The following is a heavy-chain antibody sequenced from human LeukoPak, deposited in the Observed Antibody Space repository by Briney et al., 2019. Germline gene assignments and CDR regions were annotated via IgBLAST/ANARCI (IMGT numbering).Heavy chain of an antibody. D-gene: IGHD5-18*01. CDR2: ISYDGSNK. V-gene: IGHV3-30*18. J-gene: IGHJ4*02. CDR3: AKEERRYGQFDY. CDR1: GFTFSSYA. Sequence: PGGSLRLSCAASGFTFSSYAMSWVRQAPGKGLEWVAVISYDGSNKYYADSVKGRFTISRDNSKNTLYLQMNSLRAEDTAVYYCAKEERRYGQFDYWGQGTLVTVSS.